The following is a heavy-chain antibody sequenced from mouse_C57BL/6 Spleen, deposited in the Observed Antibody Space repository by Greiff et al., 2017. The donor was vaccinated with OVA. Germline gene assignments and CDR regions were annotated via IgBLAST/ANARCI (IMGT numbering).Heavy chain of an antibody. D-gene: IGHD2-2*01. J-gene: IGHJ3*01. CDR1: GYTFTDYY. V-gene: IGHV1-26*01. Sequence: VQLQQSGPELVKPGASVKISCKASGYTFTDYYMNWVKQSHGKSLEWIGDINPNNGGTSYNQKFKGKATLTVDQSSSTAYLELRSLTSEDSASLYGARSLYGYDFADGGQGNLVTGSA. CDR2: INPNNGGT. CDR3: ARSLYGYDFAD.